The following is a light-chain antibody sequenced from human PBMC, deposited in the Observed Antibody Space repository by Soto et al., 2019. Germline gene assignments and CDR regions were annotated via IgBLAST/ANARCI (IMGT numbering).Light chain of an antibody. CDR3: SSYAGSNNLV. V-gene: IGLV2-14*01. Sequence: QSVLAQPASVSGSPGQSITISCTGTSSDVGGYNYVSWHQLHPGKAPKLMVYEVSNRPSGVSNRFSGSKSGNTASLTISGLQAEDEADYYCSSYAGSNNLVFGTGTKVTVL. CDR2: EVS. J-gene: IGLJ1*01. CDR1: SSDVGGYNY.